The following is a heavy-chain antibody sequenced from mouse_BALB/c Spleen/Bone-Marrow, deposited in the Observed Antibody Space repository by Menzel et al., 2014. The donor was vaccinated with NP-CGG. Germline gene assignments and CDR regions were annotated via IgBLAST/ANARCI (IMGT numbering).Heavy chain of an antibody. D-gene: IGHD2-1*01. Sequence: VQLQQSGAELVRPGSSVKISCKASGYAFSNFWMNWVKQRPGQGLEWIGQIHPGDGDTNNNGKFKGKATLTTDKSSSTAYMQLSSLSSGDSAVYFCARVYYGNLDYWGQGTTLTVSS. CDR3: ARVYYGNLDY. CDR1: GYAFSNFW. CDR2: IHPGDGDT. J-gene: IGHJ2*01. V-gene: IGHV1-80*01.